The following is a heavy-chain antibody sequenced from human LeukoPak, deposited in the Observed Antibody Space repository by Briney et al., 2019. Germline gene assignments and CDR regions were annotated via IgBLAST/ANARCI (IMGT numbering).Heavy chain of an antibody. J-gene: IGHJ4*02. Sequence: GGSLRLSCAASGFTFSSYAMSWVRQAPGKGLEWVSAISGSGGSTYYADSVKGRFTISRDNSKNTLYLQMNSLRAEDTAVHYCAKDRSYYDSSGYYCDYDYWGQGTLVTVSS. CDR2: ISGSGGST. CDR1: GFTFSSYA. V-gene: IGHV3-23*01. CDR3: AKDRSYYDSSGYYCDYDY. D-gene: IGHD3-22*01.